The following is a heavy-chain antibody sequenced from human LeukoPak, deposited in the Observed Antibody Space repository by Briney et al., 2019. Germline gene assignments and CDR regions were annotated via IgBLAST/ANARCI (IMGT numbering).Heavy chain of an antibody. CDR2: IIPIFGTA. Sequence: ASVKVSCKASGGTFSSYAISWVRQAPGQGLEWMGGIIPIFGTANYAQKFQGRVTITADKSTSTAYIELSSLRSEDTAVYYCARDMDTAMGGLDYWGQGTLVTVSS. CDR1: GGTFSSYA. CDR3: ARDMDTAMGGLDY. D-gene: IGHD5-18*01. V-gene: IGHV1-69*06. J-gene: IGHJ4*02.